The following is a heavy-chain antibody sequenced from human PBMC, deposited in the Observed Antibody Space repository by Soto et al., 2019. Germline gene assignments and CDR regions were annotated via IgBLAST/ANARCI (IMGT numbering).Heavy chain of an antibody. CDR3: TKEVNYDFWNYFGMDG. Sequence: PGGSLRLSCAAPGFPFSIYIMNWVRQAPGKGLEWVSTITSNTEYYADSVKGRFSISRVNSENTVHLQMNGLRVEDTAVYFCTKEVNYDFWNYFGMDGWGRGTTVTVSS. CDR1: GFPFSIYI. V-gene: IGHV3-21*04. CDR2: ITSNTE. J-gene: IGHJ6*02. D-gene: IGHD3-3*01.